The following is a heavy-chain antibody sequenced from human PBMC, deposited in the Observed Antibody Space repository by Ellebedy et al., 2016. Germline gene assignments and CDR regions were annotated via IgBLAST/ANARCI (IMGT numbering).Heavy chain of an antibody. D-gene: IGHD2-15*01. Sequence: GGSLRLSCAASGFIFSDHYMTWVRQAPGKGLESVAKITPDGSSAYYVDPVMGRFTLSRDNAKNSLYLQMSSLRVEDTAVYYCAKEEWWRFDYWGQGTLVTVSS. CDR3: AKEEWWRFDY. V-gene: IGHV3-7*04. CDR1: GFIFSDHY. J-gene: IGHJ4*02. CDR2: ITPDGSSA.